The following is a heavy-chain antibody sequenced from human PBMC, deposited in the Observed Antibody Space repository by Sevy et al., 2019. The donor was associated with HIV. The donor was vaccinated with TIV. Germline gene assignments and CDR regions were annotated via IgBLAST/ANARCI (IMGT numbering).Heavy chain of an antibody. CDR2: IIGSGGRT. V-gene: IGHV3-23*01. J-gene: IGHJ4*02. CDR1: GFTFSSYW. D-gene: IGHD4-17*01. Sequence: GGSLRLSCAASGFTFSSYWMHWVRQAPGKGLVWVSCIIGSGGRTYYAESVKGRFTISRDNAKNTLYLQMNNLRAEDTAVYYCAKDGHDYGDFYFNYWGQGTLVTVSS. CDR3: AKDGHDYGDFYFNY.